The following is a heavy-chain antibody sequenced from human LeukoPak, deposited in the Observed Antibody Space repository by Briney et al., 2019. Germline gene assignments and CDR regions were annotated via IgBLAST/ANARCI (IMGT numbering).Heavy chain of an antibody. CDR3: ARDRELFDAFDI. V-gene: IGHV3-33*01. D-gene: IGHD1-7*01. CDR2: IRYDGSNK. Sequence: GGSLRLSCAASGFTFSSYGMHWVRQAPGKGLEWVAVIRYDGSNKYYADSVKGRFTISRDNSKNTLYLQMNSLRAEDTAVYYCARDRELFDAFDIWGQGTMVTVSS. J-gene: IGHJ3*02. CDR1: GFTFSSYG.